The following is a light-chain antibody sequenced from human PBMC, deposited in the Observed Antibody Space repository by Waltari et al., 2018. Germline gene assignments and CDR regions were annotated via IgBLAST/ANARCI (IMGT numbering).Light chain of an antibody. Sequence: QSALTQPASVSGSPGQAIIISCTGTGSDVGGYDYVSWYQQYPGKAPRLIIYDVYNRPAGGSQRVTGAKSDNTASLTISELQAEDESVYYCSSYTSSGVVFGSGTKLTGL. CDR1: GSDVGGYDY. CDR3: SSYTSSGVV. CDR2: DVY. V-gene: IGLV2-14*01. J-gene: IGLJ2*01.